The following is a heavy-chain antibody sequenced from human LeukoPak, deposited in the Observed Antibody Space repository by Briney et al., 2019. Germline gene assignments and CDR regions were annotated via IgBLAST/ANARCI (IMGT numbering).Heavy chain of an antibody. CDR1: GFTFSSYA. CDR3: AKSRTVVPAYGY. D-gene: IGHD2-2*01. J-gene: IGHJ4*02. V-gene: IGHV3-23*01. CDR2: ISGSGGSA. Sequence: GGSLRLSCAASGFTFSSYAMSWVRQAPGKGLEWVSAISGSGGSAYYADSVKGRFTISRDNSKNTLYLQMNSLRAEDTAVYYCAKSRTVVPAYGYWGQGTLVTVSS.